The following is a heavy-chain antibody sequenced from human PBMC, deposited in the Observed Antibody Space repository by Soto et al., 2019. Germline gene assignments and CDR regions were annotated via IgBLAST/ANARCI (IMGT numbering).Heavy chain of an antibody. V-gene: IGHV4-59*12. CDR3: ARDSGYSKAPDAFDI. CDR2: IYYSGST. CDR1: GGYISSYY. J-gene: IGHJ3*02. Sequence: SETLSLTCTVSGGYISSYYWSWIRQPPGKGLEWIGYIYYSGSTNYNPSLKSRVTISVDTSKNQFSLKLSSVTAADTAVYYCARDSGYSKAPDAFDIWGQGTMVTVSS. D-gene: IGHD6-13*01.